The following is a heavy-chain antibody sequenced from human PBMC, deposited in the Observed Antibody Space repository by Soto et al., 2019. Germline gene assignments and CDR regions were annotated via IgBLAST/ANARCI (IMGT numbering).Heavy chain of an antibody. Sequence: QVKLVQSGAEVKKHGASVKVSCKASGYTFTSYGISWVRQAPGQGLEWMGWISAYNCNTNYAQKLQGRVTMTTATSPSTAYMELRSLISGATALYYCASDLLFLEHDRWAFGYWGQGTLVTVSS. CDR1: GYTFTSYG. D-gene: IGHD3-3*01. J-gene: IGHJ4*02. V-gene: IGHV1-18*01. CDR2: ISAYNCNT. CDR3: ASDLLFLEHDRWAFGY.